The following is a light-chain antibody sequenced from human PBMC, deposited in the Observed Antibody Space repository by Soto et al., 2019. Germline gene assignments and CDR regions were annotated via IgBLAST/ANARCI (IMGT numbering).Light chain of an antibody. J-gene: IGLJ2*01. CDR1: KLGDKY. V-gene: IGLV3-1*01. CDR2: QDT. CDR3: QALDSSTAV. Sequence: SYELTQPPSVSVSPGQTASITCSGDKLGDKYVCWYQQKPGQSPVVVIYQDTERPSGIPERFSGSNSGDTATLTISGTQAMDEGDYYCQALDSSTAVFGGGTKLTVL.